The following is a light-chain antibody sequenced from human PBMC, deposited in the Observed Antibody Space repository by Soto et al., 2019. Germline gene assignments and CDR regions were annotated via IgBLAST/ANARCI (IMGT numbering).Light chain of an antibody. Sequence: QSALTQPASVSGSPGQSITISCTGTSSDVGGYNYVSWYQQHPGKAPKLMIYDVSNRPSGVSNRFSGSKSGNTASLTISGLQAEDEADYYCSSYTSGSTPVVFGGGTKVTV. V-gene: IGLV2-14*01. CDR2: DVS. CDR3: SSYTSGSTPVV. CDR1: SSDVGGYNY. J-gene: IGLJ2*01.